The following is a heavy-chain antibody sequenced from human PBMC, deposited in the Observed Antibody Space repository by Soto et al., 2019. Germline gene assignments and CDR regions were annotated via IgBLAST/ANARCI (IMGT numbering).Heavy chain of an antibody. D-gene: IGHD5-12*01. Sequence: SQTLSLTCAISGDSVSSNSAAWNWIRQSPSRGLEWLGRTCYRSKWYNDYAVSVKSRITINPDTSKNQISLQLNSVTPEDTAVYYCARDWVHIAQNNWFDPWGQGTLVTVSS. CDR3: ARDWVHIAQNNWFDP. J-gene: IGHJ5*02. V-gene: IGHV6-1*01. CDR1: GDSVSSNSAA. CDR2: TCYRSKWYN.